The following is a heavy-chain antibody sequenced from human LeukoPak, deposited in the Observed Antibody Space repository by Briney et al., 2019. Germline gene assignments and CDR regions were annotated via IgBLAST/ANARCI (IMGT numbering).Heavy chain of an antibody. Sequence: GGSLRLSCAASGFTFSSYSMNWVRQAPGKGLEWVSSISSSSSYIYYPDSVKGRFTISRDNAKNSLYLQMNSPRAEDTAVYYCARSRIAVAGIFWDYWGQGTLVTVSS. D-gene: IGHD6-19*01. V-gene: IGHV3-21*01. CDR2: ISSSSSYI. CDR3: ARSRIAVAGIFWDY. CDR1: GFTFSSYS. J-gene: IGHJ4*02.